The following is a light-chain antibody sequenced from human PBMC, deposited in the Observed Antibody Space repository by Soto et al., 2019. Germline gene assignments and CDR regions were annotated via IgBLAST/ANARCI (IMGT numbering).Light chain of an antibody. J-gene: IGLJ2*01. CDR3: QTWGTAIVV. Sequence: QSVLTQSPSASASLGASVKLTCTLSSGHSNYAIAWHQQQPEKGPRYLMKLNSDGSHSKGDGIPDRFSGSSSGAERYLTISSLQSEDEADYYCQTWGTAIVVFGGGTQLTVL. CDR1: SGHSNYA. CDR2: LNSDGSH. V-gene: IGLV4-69*01.